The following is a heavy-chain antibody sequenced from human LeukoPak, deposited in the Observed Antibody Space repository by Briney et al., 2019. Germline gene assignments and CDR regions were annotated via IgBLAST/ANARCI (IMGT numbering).Heavy chain of an antibody. CDR3: ARGSPMLRGRPFDY. J-gene: IGHJ4*02. Sequence: GGSLRLSCAASGFTFSTSAMHWVRQAPGKGLEWVAFIRYDGSNKYYADSVKGRFTISRDNSKNTLYLQMNSLRAEDTAVYYCARGSPMLRGRPFDYWGQGTLVTVSS. V-gene: IGHV3-30*02. CDR2: IRYDGSNK. CDR1: GFTFSTSA. D-gene: IGHD3-10*01.